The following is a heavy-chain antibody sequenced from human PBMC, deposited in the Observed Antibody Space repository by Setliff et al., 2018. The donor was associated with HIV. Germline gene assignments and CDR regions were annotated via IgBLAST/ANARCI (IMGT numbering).Heavy chain of an antibody. D-gene: IGHD3-16*01. Sequence: SETLSLTCAMYGDSFGDFYWNWIRQAPGKGLEWIVELNDRGHINYNPSLKSRVTISGDTSKNQVSLRLSSVTAADTAVYYCARAPPGIQDDAFNVWGQGTLVTVSS. J-gene: IGHJ4*02. CDR3: ARAPPGIQDDAFNV. CDR2: LNDRGHI. CDR1: GDSFGDFY. V-gene: IGHV4-34*01.